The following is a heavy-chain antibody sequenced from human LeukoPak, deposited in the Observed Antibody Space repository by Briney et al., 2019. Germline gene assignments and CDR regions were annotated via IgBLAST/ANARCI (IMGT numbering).Heavy chain of an antibody. CDR1: GGSISSYY. V-gene: IGHV4-59*01. D-gene: IGHD3-22*01. J-gene: IGHJ4*02. Sequence: SETLSLTCTVSGGSISSYYWSWIRQPPGKGLEWIGYIYYSGSTNYNPSLKSRVTISVDTSKSQFSLKLSSVTAADTAVYYCARDSDSSGYYYFDYWGQGTLVTVSS. CDR2: IYYSGST. CDR3: ARDSDSSGYYYFDY.